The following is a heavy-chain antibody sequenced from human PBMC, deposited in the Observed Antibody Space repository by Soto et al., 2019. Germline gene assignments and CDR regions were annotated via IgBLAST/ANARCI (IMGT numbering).Heavy chain of an antibody. CDR1: GFKFSNYA. Sequence: VGSLRLSCAASGFKFSNYAMSWVRQAPGKGLEWVSLISATGGGTYYADSVKGRFTISRDNSHNTLYLQVHSLTAEDTAVYYCAKDRRAGGNSAFYFDFWGQGAQVTV. V-gene: IGHV3-23*01. J-gene: IGHJ4*02. D-gene: IGHD3-16*01. CDR2: ISATGGGT. CDR3: AKDRRAGGNSAFYFDF.